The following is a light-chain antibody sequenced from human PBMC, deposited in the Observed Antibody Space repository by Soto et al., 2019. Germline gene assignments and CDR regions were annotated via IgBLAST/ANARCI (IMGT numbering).Light chain of an antibody. Sequence: QLVLTQPPSVSEAPRQRVTISCSGGSSNIGNNAVNWYQQLPGKAPKLLIYYDDLLPSGVSDRFSGSKSGTSASLAISGLQSEDEADYYCAAWDDSLNGVVFGGGTKLTVL. CDR2: YDD. CDR3: AAWDDSLNGVV. CDR1: SSNIGNNA. J-gene: IGLJ2*01. V-gene: IGLV1-36*01.